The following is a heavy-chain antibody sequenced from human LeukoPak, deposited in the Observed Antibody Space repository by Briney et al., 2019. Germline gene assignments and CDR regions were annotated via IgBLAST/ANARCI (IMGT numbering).Heavy chain of an antibody. Sequence: GGSLRLSCEASGFTFNNFGMHWVRQAPGKGLEWVAFIGYDESKKYYAESVKGRFTISRDDSKNTLYLQMSALKTEDTAVYYCARLRNVGGNPHPFNVWGQGTTVTVSS. J-gene: IGHJ3*01. V-gene: IGHV3-30*19. CDR2: IGYDESKK. D-gene: IGHD4-23*01. CDR1: GFTFNNFG. CDR3: ARLRNVGGNPHPFNV.